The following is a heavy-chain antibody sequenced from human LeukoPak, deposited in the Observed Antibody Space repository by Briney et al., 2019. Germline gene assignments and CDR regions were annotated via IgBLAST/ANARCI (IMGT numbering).Heavy chain of an antibody. CDR2: IYYSGST. J-gene: IGHJ2*01. V-gene: IGHV4-39*07. Sequence: GSLRLSCAASGFTFSSYAMSCVRQPPGKGLEWIGSIYYSGSTYYNPSLKSRVTISVDTSKNQFSLKLSSVTAADTAVYYCARGPLHDYGDFYWYFDLWGRGTLVTVSS. CDR3: ARGPLHDYGDFYWYFDL. CDR1: GFTFSSYA. D-gene: IGHD4-17*01.